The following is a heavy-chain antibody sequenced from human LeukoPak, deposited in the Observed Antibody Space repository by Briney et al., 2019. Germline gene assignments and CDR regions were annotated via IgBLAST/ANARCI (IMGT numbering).Heavy chain of an antibody. CDR2: ISGSGGST. J-gene: IGHJ4*02. D-gene: IGHD3-10*01. Sequence: PGGSLRLSCAASGFTFSSYAMSWVRQAPGKGLEWVSCISGSGGSTYYADSVKGRFTISRDNSKNTLYLQMNSLRAEDTAVYYCAKAPGGSGSYPDYCGQGTLVTVSS. CDR1: GFTFSSYA. CDR3: AKAPGGSGSYPDY. V-gene: IGHV3-23*01.